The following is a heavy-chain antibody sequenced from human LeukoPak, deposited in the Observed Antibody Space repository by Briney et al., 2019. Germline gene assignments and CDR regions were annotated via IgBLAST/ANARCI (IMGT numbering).Heavy chain of an antibody. V-gene: IGHV1-69*05. D-gene: IGHD6-13*01. J-gene: IGHJ4*02. Sequence: EASVKVSCKASGGTFSSYAISWVRQAPGQGLEWMGGIIPIFGTANYAQKFQGRVTMTRNTSISTAYMELSSLRSEDTAVYYCAREWQQLVIFDYWGQGTLVTVSS. CDR2: IIPIFGTA. CDR3: AREWQQLVIFDY. CDR1: GGTFSSYA.